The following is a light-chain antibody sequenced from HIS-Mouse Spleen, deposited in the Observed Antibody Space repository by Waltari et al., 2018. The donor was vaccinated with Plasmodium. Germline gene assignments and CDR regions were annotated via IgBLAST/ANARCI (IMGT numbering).Light chain of an antibody. CDR3: QQYNNWSFT. CDR1: QRVSSN. V-gene: IGKV3-15*01. Sequence: EIVMTQSPATLSVSPGERATLSCRASQRVSSNLAWYQQKPGQAPRPPIYGASTRATGIPARFSGSGSGTEFTLTISSLQSEDFAVYYCQQYNNWSFTFGPGTKVDIK. CDR2: GAS. J-gene: IGKJ3*01.